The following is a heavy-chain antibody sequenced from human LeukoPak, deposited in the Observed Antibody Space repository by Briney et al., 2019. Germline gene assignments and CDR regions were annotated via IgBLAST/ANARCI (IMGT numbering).Heavy chain of an antibody. CDR2: ISSSSSYI. D-gene: IGHD2-21*02. V-gene: IGHV3-21*01. CDR3: AKDSLYALVVTAMVPYFDY. CDR1: GFTFSSYS. J-gene: IGHJ4*02. Sequence: GGSLRLSCAASGFTFSSYSMNWVRQAPGKGLEWVSSISSSSSYIYYADSVKGRFTISRDNAKNSLYLQMNSLRAEDTAVYYCAKDSLYALVVTAMVPYFDYWGQGTLVTVSS.